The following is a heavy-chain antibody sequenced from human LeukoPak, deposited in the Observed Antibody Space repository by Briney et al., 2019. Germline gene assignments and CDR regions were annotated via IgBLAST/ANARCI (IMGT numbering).Heavy chain of an antibody. V-gene: IGHV1-2*02. D-gene: IGHD6-13*01. J-gene: IGHJ4*02. CDR1: VYIHTDHY. CDR3: ARVVGYSSSWYFTFDY. Sequence: ASVNVSLKASVYIHTDHYMHWVRQAPGKGLEGMGLINPKSGGTNYAQMFQGRVTMNRDTSISTAYMELSRLRSDDTAVYYCARVVGYSSSWYFTFDYCGQGTLVTVS. CDR2: INPKSGGT.